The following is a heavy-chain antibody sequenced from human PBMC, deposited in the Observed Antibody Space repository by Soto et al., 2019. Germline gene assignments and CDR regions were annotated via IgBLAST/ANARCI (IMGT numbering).Heavy chain of an antibody. D-gene: IGHD1-26*01. V-gene: IGHV3-9*01. CDR3: AKAIGATLAPLSPDH. CDR2: INWNGGRI. CDR1: GFTFEDFA. J-gene: IGHJ5*02. Sequence: EVQLVESGGGLVQPGRSLRLSCAASGFTFEDFAMHWVRQAPGKGLEWVSGINWNGGRIGYADSVKGRFTISRDNAENSLFLQMMSLRAEDTAFYYWAKAIGATLAPLSPDHWGQGTLVTVSS.